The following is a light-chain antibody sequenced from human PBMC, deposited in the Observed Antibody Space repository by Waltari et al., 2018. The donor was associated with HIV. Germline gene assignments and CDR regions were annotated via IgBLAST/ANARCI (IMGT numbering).Light chain of an antibody. CDR1: SSDVGGYNY. J-gene: IGLJ3*02. Sequence: QSALTQPRSVSGSPGQSVTISCTGTSSDVGGYNYVSWYQQNPGKAPKFIIYDVTNRPSGAPVRFSGSKSGNTASLTISGLQAEDEADYYCCSYAGNYPVLFGGGTKLTVL. CDR3: CSYAGNYPVL. CDR2: DVT. V-gene: IGLV2-11*01.